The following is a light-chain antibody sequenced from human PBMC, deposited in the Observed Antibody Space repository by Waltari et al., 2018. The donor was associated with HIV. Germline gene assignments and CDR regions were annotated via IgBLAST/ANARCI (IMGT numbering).Light chain of an antibody. CDR3: QQYDDGPRGIT. V-gene: IGKV3-15*01. J-gene: IGKJ2*01. Sequence: EIVMTQSPPTLSVSPGQRVTLPCRASQSISAKIAWYQQRPGQAPRLIIYEAATRPSGIPARYSGSGSGTEFTLTITSLQSEDFATYFCQQYDDGPRGITFGQGTMLEIK. CDR1: QSISAK. CDR2: EAA.